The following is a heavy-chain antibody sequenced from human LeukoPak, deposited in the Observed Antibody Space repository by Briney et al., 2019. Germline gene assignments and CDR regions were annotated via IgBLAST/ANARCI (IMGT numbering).Heavy chain of an antibody. CDR1: GFTFSSYG. Sequence: GGSLRLSCAASGFTFSSYGMHWVRQAPGKGLEWVAVIWYDGSNKYYADSVKGRFTISRDNSKNTLYLQMNSLRAEDTAVSYCATYYYDSSGYSVFDYWGQGTLVTVSS. V-gene: IGHV3-33*01. J-gene: IGHJ4*02. D-gene: IGHD3-22*01. CDR2: IWYDGSNK. CDR3: ATYYYDSSGYSVFDY.